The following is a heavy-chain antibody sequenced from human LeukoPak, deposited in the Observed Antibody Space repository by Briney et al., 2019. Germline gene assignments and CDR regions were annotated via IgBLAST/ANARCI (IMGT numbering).Heavy chain of an antibody. Sequence: PSETLSLTCAVYGGSFSGYYWSWIRQPPGKGLEWIGEINHSGSTNYNPSLKSRVTISVDTSKNQFSLKLSSVTAADTAVYYCAREEYSSSSVGWFDPWGQGTLVTVSS. V-gene: IGHV4-34*01. J-gene: IGHJ5*02. D-gene: IGHD6-6*01. CDR2: INHSGST. CDR1: GGSFSGYY. CDR3: AREEYSSSSVGWFDP.